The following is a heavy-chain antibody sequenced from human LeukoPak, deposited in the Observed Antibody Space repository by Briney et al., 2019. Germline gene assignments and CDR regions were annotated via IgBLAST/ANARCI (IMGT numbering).Heavy chain of an antibody. CDR2: TSGSSGII. D-gene: IGHD3-10*01. V-gene: IGHV3-48*01. CDR3: AKTFTMDDSR. CDR1: GFTFNTYT. J-gene: IGHJ4*02. Sequence: PGGSLRLSCAASGFTFNTYTMNWVRQAAAKGLEWVSYTSGSSGIIDYADSVRGRFTISRDNAKNSLYLQMSSLRAEDTAVYYCAKTFTMDDSRWGQGTLVTVSS.